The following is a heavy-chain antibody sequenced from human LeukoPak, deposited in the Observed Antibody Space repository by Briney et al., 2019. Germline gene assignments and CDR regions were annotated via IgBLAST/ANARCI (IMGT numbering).Heavy chain of an antibody. CDR3: ARATYYDFWSGYLVGTDYFDY. D-gene: IGHD3-3*01. J-gene: IGHJ4*02. Sequence: PGGSLRLSCAASGFTFSSYWMSWVRQAPGKGLEWVANIKQDGSEKYYVDSVKGRFTISRDNAKNSLYLQMNSLRAEDTAVYYCARATYYDFWSGYLVGTDYFDYWGQGTLVTVSS. CDR2: IKQDGSEK. CDR1: GFTFSSYW. V-gene: IGHV3-7*01.